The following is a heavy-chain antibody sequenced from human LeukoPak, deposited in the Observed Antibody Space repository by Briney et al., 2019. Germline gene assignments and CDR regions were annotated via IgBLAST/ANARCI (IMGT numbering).Heavy chain of an antibody. CDR1: GYTFTSYG. Sequence: ASVKVSCKASGYTFTSYGISWVRQAPGQGLEWMGWISAYNGNTNYAQKLQGRVTMTTDTSTSTAYMELRSLRSDDTAVYYCARDSRITIFGVAIDDAFDIWGQGTMVTVSS. D-gene: IGHD3-3*01. V-gene: IGHV1-18*01. J-gene: IGHJ3*02. CDR2: ISAYNGNT. CDR3: ARDSRITIFGVAIDDAFDI.